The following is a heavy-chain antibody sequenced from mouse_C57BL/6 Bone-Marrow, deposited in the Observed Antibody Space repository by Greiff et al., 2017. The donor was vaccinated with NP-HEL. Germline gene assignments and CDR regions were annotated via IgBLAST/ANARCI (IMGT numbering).Heavy chain of an antibody. V-gene: IGHV5-12*01. CDR2: ISNGGGST. D-gene: IGHD2-5*01. J-gene: IGHJ1*03. Sequence: EVMLVESGGGLVQPGGSLKLSCAASGFTFSDYYMYWVRQTPEKRLEWVAYISNGGGSTYYPDTVKGRFTISRDNAKNTLYLQMSRLKSEDTAMYYCASHYYSNSYWYFDVWGTGTTVTVSS. CDR3: ASHYYSNSYWYFDV. CDR1: GFTFSDYY.